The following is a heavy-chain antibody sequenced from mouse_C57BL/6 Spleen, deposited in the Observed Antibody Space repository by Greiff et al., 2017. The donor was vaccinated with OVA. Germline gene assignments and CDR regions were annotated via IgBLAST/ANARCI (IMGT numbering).Heavy chain of an antibody. V-gene: IGHV1-52*01. CDR3: ARSYYYGSSGYFDY. CDR1: GYTFTSYW. D-gene: IGHD1-1*01. Sequence: QVHVKQSGAELVRPGSSVKLSCKASGYTFTSYWMHWVKQRPIQGLEWIGNIDPSDSETHYNQKFKDKATLTVDKSSSTAFMQLSSLTSEDSAVDYCARSYYYGSSGYFDYWGQGTTRTVSS. CDR2: IDPSDSET. J-gene: IGHJ2*01.